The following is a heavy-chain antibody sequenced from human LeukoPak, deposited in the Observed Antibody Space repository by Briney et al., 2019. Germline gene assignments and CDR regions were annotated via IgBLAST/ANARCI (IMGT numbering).Heavy chain of an antibody. CDR3: AKGWEAAVTVGFDY. D-gene: IGHD6-25*01. CDR2: ISAGGGDT. J-gene: IGHJ4*02. Sequence: GGSLRLSCAASGFTFSSYAMSWVRQAPGKGLEWVSSISAGGGDTYYAHSVKGRFIISRDNSKNTLYLQMNSLRAEDAAVYYCAKGWEAAVTVGFDYWGQGTLVTVSS. CDR1: GFTFSSYA. V-gene: IGHV3-23*01.